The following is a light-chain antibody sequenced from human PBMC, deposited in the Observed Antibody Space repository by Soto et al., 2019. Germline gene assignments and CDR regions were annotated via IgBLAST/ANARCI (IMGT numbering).Light chain of an antibody. CDR1: SSDVGGYNY. J-gene: IGLJ1*01. CDR3: CSYAGSNTHYV. CDR2: DVN. Sequence: QSVLTQPRSVSGSPGQSVTVSCTGTSSDVGGYNYVSWYRQYPGEAPKLMIYDVNERPSGVPDRFSGSKSGNTASLTISGLQAEDEADYYCCSYAGSNTHYVFGTGTKVTVL. V-gene: IGLV2-11*01.